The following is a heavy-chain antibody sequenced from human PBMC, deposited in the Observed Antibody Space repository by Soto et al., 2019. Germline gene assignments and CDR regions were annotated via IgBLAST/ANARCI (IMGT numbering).Heavy chain of an antibody. Sequence: QMQLVQSGPEVKKPGTSVKVSCKTSGFSFTSSAMQWVRQARGQRLEWIGWIVVGSGHTNNAQKFQERVTITRDMSTSTASLELSSLRSEDTAVYYCAAASSTSGGYYGMDVWGQGTKVTVSS. D-gene: IGHD2-2*01. CDR2: IVVGSGHT. V-gene: IGHV1-58*02. CDR3: AAASSTSGGYYGMDV. J-gene: IGHJ6*02. CDR1: GFSFTSSA.